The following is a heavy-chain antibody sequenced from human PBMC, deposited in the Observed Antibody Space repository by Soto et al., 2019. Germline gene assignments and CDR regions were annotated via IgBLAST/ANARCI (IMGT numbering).Heavy chain of an antibody. D-gene: IGHD2-2*03. V-gene: IGHV3-23*01. J-gene: IGHJ6*02. CDR1: GFTFSSYA. CDR3: AKVIGYCSSTSCPPYYGMDV. CDR2: ISGSGGST. Sequence: PGGSLRLSCAASGFTFSSYAMSWVRQAPGKGLEWVSAISGSGGSTYYADSVKGRFTISRDNSKNTLYLQMNSLRAEDTAVYYCAKVIGYCSSTSCPPYYGMDVWGQGTTVTVSS.